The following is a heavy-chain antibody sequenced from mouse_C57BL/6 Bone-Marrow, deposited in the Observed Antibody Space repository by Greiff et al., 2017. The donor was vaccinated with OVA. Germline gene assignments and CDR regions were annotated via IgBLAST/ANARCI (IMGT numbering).Heavy chain of an antibody. CDR1: GYAFSSYW. V-gene: IGHV1-80*01. D-gene: IGHD2-4*01. J-gene: IGHJ3*01. CDR2: IYPGDGDT. CDR3: ARRGGLAWFAY. Sequence: VQLQQSGAELVKPGASVKISCKASGYAFSSYWMNWVNQRPGKGLEWIGQIYPGDGDTNYNGKFKGKATLTADKSSSTAYMQLSSLTSEDSAVYFCARRGGLAWFAYWGQGTLVTVSA.